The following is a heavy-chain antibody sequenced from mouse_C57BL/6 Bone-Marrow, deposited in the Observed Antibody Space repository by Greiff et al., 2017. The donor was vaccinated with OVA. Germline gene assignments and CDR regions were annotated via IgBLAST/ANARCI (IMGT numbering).Heavy chain of an antibody. V-gene: IGHV5-6*02. J-gene: IGHJ3*01. CDR1: GFTFSSYG. D-gene: IGHD1-1*01. CDR3: ARHGDLHYYGSSYGFLAY. Sequence: DVMLVESGGDLVKPGGSLKLSCAASGFTFSSYGMSWVRQTPDKRLEWVATISSGGSYTYFPDSVKGRFTISRDNAKNTLYLQMSSLKSEDTAMYYCARHGDLHYYGSSYGFLAYWGQGTLVTVSA. CDR2: ISSGGSYT.